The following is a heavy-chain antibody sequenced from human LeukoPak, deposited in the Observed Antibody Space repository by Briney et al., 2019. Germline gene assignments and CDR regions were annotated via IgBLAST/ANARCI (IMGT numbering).Heavy chain of an antibody. CDR2: IYSGGST. D-gene: IGHD3-10*01. CDR1: GFTVSSNY. V-gene: IGHV3-53*04. J-gene: IGHJ2*01. CDR3: ARDPFGDFDL. Sequence: GGSLRLSCAATGFTVSSNYMSWVRQAPGKGLEWVSVIYSGGSTYYADSVKGRFTISRHNSKNTLYLQMDSLRAEDTAVYYCARDPFGDFDLWGRGTLVTVSS.